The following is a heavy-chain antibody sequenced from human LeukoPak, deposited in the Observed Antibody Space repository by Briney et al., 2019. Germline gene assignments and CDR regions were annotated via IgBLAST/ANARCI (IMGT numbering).Heavy chain of an antibody. CDR2: IYYSGRT. CDR3: ARREDYGSGSYFGY. Sequence: SSETLSLTCTVSGGSISTSSYYWGWIRQPPGKGLEWISSIYYSGRTYYNPSLKSRVTISVDTSKNQFSLKVSSVTDADTAVYCCARREDYGSGSYFGYWGQGTLVTVSS. J-gene: IGHJ4*02. V-gene: IGHV4-39*01. D-gene: IGHD3-10*01. CDR1: GGSISTSSYY.